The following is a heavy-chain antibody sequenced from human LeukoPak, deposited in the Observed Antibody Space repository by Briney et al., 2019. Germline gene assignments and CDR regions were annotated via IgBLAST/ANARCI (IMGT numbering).Heavy chain of an antibody. Sequence: ASVNVSCTASGYTFTSYGISWVRQAPGQGLEWMGWISAYNGNTNYAQKLQGRVTMTTDTSTSTAYMELRSLRSDDTAVYYCATISNYYDSSGYYFDGPFDYWGQGTLVTVSS. CDR1: GYTFTSYG. CDR3: ATISNYYDSSGYYFDGPFDY. D-gene: IGHD3-22*01. J-gene: IGHJ4*02. CDR2: ISAYNGNT. V-gene: IGHV1-18*01.